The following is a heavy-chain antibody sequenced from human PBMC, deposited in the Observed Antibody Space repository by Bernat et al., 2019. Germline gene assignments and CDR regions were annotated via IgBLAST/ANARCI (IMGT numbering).Heavy chain of an antibody. CDR2: ISSSGSTI. V-gene: IGHV3-48*03. CDR1: GFTFSSYE. D-gene: IGHD5-12*01. J-gene: IGHJ3*02. Sequence: EVQLVESGGGLVQPGGSLRLSYAASGFTFSSYEMNWVRQAPGKGLEWVSYISSSGSTIYYADSVKGRFTISRDNAKNSLYLQMNSLRAEDTAVYYCASMGGYDSADAFDIWGQGTTVTVSS. CDR3: ASMGGYDSADAFDI.